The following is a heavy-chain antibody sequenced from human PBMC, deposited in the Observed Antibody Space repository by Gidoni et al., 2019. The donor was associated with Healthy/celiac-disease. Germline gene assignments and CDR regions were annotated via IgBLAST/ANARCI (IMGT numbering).Heavy chain of an antibody. CDR2: IYSGGRT. D-gene: IGHD3-22*01. J-gene: IGHJ4*02. CDR1: GFTVSSNY. V-gene: IGHV3-53*01. Sequence: EVQLVESGGGLIQPGGSLRLSCAASGFTVSSNYMSWVRQAPGKGLEWVSVIYSGGRTYYADSVKGRFTISRDNSKNTLYLQMTSLRAEDTAVYYCARAKQLTMIVELWGQGTLVTVSS. CDR3: ARAKQLTMIVEL.